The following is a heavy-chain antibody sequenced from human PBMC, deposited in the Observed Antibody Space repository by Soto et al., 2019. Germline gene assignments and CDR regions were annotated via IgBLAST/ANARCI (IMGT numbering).Heavy chain of an antibody. D-gene: IGHD6-19*01. CDR1: GYTFTSYG. CDR2: ISAYNGNT. V-gene: IGHV1-18*04. Sequence: ASVKVSCKASGYTFTSYGISWVRQAPGQGLEWMGWISAYNGNTNYAQKLQGRVTMTTDTSTSTAYMELRSLRSDDTAVYYCARDLFSDYSSGWYYYYGMDVWGQGTTVTVSS. CDR3: ARDLFSDYSSGWYYYYGMDV. J-gene: IGHJ6*02.